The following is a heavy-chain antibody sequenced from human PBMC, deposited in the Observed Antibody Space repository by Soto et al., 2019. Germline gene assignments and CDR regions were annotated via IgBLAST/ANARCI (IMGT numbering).Heavy chain of an antibody. D-gene: IGHD5-18*01. CDR3: VSDRGYGHASVPYS. Sequence: QAHLVESGGGVVQPGRSLRLSCAASGFTFTSYGMHGVRQAPGRRLEWVAVISYDGGLQHYADSVKGRFTISRDNSKNMVLLQMNSLRAEDTAVYYCVSDRGYGHASVPYSWGQGTLVSVSS. CDR1: GFTFTSYG. CDR2: ISYDGGLQ. J-gene: IGHJ4*02. V-gene: IGHV3-30*03.